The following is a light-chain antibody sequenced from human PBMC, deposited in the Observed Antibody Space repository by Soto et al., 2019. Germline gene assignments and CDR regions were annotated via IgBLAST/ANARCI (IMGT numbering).Light chain of an antibody. Sequence: DIQMTQSPSSVSASVGDRVTITCRASQGISSWLAWYQQKPGRAPSLLIYATSSLQTGVPSRFSGSGSGTDLSLSINSLQPEDSATYYCQQAASFPFPFGPGTAVHI. J-gene: IGKJ3*01. CDR1: QGISSW. V-gene: IGKV1-12*01. CDR3: QQAASFPFP. CDR2: ATS.